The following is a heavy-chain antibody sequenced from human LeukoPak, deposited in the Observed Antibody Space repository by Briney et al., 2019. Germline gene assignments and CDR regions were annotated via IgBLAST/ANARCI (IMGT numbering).Heavy chain of an antibody. CDR3: AKAAPTRGAAGIGYYYYMDV. CDR1: GFTFSSYA. J-gene: IGHJ6*03. D-gene: IGHD6-13*01. Sequence: GGSLRLSCAASGFTFSSYAMSWVRHAPGKGLEWVSTMSGSGGDTFYADSVQGRFTISRDNSKNTLYLQMNSLRAEDTAVYYCAKAAPTRGAAGIGYYYYMDVWGKGTTVTVSS. CDR2: MSGSGGDT. V-gene: IGHV3-23*01.